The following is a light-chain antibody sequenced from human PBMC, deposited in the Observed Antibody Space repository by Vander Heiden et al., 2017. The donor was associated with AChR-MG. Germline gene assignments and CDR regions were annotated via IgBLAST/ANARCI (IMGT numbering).Light chain of an antibody. V-gene: IGKV4-1*01. CDR3: QQDDSTPRT. J-gene: IGKJ1*01. CDR1: QSVLYSSNNKNY. CDR2: WAS. Sequence: DIVMTKSPASLAVSLGERATINCKSSQSVLYSSNNKNYLAWYQQKPGQPPKLLIYWASTRESGVPDRFSGSGSGTDFTLTISSLQAEDVAVYYCQQDDSTPRTFGQGTKVEIK.